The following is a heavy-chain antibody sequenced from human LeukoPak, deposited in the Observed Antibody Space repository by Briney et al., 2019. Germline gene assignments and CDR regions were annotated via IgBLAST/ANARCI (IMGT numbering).Heavy chain of an antibody. V-gene: IGHV4-34*01. Sequence: PSETLSLTCAVYGGSFSGYYWGWIRQPPGKGLEWIGEINHSGSTNYNPSLKSRVTISVDTSKNQFSLKLSSVTAADTAVYYCARRRIPGRFDPWGQGTLVTVSS. D-gene: IGHD1-14*01. CDR1: GGSFSGYY. J-gene: IGHJ5*02. CDR3: ARRRIPGRFDP. CDR2: INHSGST.